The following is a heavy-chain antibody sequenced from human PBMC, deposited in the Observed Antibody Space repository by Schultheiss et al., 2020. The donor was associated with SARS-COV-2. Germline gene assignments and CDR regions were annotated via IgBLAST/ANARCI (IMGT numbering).Heavy chain of an antibody. CDR2: IGTGGDT. J-gene: IGHJ3*02. D-gene: IGHD1-26*01. V-gene: IGHV3-47*02. CDR1: GFAFSSYV. Sequence: GGSLRLSCAASGFAFSSYVLHWVRRAPGKGPEWVSAIGTGGDTYYADSVMGRFTISRDNAKKSLYLQMNSLRAGDTAVYYCARAHSGTDAFDIWGQGTMVTVSS. CDR3: ARAHSGTDAFDI.